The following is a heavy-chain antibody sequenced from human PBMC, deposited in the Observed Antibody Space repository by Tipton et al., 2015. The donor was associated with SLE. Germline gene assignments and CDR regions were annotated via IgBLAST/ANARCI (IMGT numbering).Heavy chain of an antibody. Sequence: TLSLTCTVSGGSISSYYWSWIRQPPGKGLEWIGYIYYSGSTNYNPSLKSRVTISVDTSKNQFSLKLSSVTAADTAVYYCARLELTGTTGYWGQGTLVTVSS. D-gene: IGHD1-7*01. CDR3: ARLELTGTTGY. V-gene: IGHV4-59*12. CDR2: IYYSGST. CDR1: GGSISSYY. J-gene: IGHJ4*02.